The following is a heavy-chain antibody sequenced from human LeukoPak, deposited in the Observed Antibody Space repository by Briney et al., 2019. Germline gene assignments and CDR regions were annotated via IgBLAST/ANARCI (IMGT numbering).Heavy chain of an antibody. CDR2: IHYSGST. J-gene: IGHJ4*02. V-gene: IGHV4-59*08. CDR1: GGSISRYY. Sequence: SETLSLTCTVSGGSISRYYWSWIRQPPGKGLEWIGNIHYSGSTNYNPSLKSRVTISSDTSKNQLSLRLTSVTAADTAVYYCARQAYGSGNEELDYWGQGTLVTVSS. CDR3: ARQAYGSGNEELDY. D-gene: IGHD3-10*01.